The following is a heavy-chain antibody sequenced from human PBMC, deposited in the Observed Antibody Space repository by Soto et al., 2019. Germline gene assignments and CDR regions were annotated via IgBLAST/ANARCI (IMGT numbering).Heavy chain of an antibody. D-gene: IGHD2-21*02. Sequence: QITLKESGPTLVKPTQTLTLTCTFSGFSLNTGGLGVGWIRQPPGKALEWLALIYWDGDTRYSPSLRTRLSITKDTSNNQVVLTMTNMVPVDTATYYCAHSRCGSDCLRSYSPHYYYGLDVWGQGTTVTVSS. CDR1: GFSLNTGGLG. CDR2: IYWDGDT. V-gene: IGHV2-5*02. CDR3: AHSRCGSDCLRSYSPHYYYGLDV. J-gene: IGHJ6*02.